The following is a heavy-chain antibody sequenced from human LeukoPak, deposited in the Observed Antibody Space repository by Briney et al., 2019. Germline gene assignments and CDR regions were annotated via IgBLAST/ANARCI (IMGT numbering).Heavy chain of an antibody. CDR3: AKGVRGDYYYYMAV. CDR1: GFTFSSYA. CDR2: ISGSGGST. D-gene: IGHD3-10*01. J-gene: IGHJ6*03. Sequence: GGSLRLSCAASGFTFSSYAMSWVRQAPGKGLEWVSAISGSGGSTYYADSVKGRFTISRDTSKNTLYLQMNRLRAEDTAVYYSAKGVRGDYYYYMAVWGKGTPVTVSS. V-gene: IGHV3-23*01.